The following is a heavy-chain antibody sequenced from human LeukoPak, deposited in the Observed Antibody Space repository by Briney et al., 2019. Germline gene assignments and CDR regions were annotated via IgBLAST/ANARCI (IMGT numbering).Heavy chain of an antibody. CDR2: IWYDGSNK. CDR3: ARDYMGHYYYDSSGLDY. J-gene: IGHJ4*02. Sequence: GGSLRLSCAASGFTFRNYGMHWIRQAPGKGLEWVAVIWYDGSNKYYADSVKGRFTISRDNSKNTLYLQMNSLRAEDTAVYYCARDYMGHYYYDSSGLDYWGQGTLVTVSS. V-gene: IGHV3-33*08. CDR1: GFTFRNYG. D-gene: IGHD3-22*01.